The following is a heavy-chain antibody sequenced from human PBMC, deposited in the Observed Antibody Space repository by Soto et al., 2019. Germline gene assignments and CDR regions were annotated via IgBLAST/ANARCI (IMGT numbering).Heavy chain of an antibody. D-gene: IGHD6-13*01. CDR1: GFTFSNYE. V-gene: IGHV3-48*03. CDR2: IGRTGTPI. CDR3: ATGAGQQLVHFES. J-gene: IGHJ4*02. Sequence: GGSLRLSCAASGFTFSNYEMTWVRQAPGKGLEWISFIGRTGTPIWYAVSVNGRFTISRDNAKNSVYLQMDSLRTEDTAIYYCATGAGQQLVHFESWGQGTLVTGSS.